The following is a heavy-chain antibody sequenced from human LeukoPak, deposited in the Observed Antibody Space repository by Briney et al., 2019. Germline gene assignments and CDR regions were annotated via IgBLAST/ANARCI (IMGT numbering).Heavy chain of an antibody. Sequence: PGGSLRLSCAASGFTFSSFAMSWVRQTPGKGLEWVSAISGSGGRTFYADSVKGRFTISRDNSKNTLYLQINSLRAEDTAVYYCARNAYGAQTPSDVWGQGTTVTVSS. V-gene: IGHV3-23*01. D-gene: IGHD4-17*01. J-gene: IGHJ6*02. CDR1: GFTFSSFA. CDR3: ARNAYGAQTPSDV. CDR2: ISGSGGRT.